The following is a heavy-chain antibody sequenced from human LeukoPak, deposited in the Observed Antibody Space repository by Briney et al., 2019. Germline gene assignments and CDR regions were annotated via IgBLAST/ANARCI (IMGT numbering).Heavy chain of an antibody. V-gene: IGHV4-34*01. D-gene: IGHD6-6*01. CDR3: ARRDSSSYGMDV. Sequence: SETLSLTCAVYGGSFSGYYWSWIRQPPGKGLEWIGEINHSGSTNYNPSLKSRVTISVDTSKNQFSLKLSSVTAADTAVYYCARRDSSSYGMDVWGQGTTVTVSS. CDR1: GGSFSGYY. J-gene: IGHJ6*02. CDR2: INHSGST.